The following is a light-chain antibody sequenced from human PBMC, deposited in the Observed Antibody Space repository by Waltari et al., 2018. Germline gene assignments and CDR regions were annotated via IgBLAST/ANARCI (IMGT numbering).Light chain of an antibody. CDR2: LGS. CDR1: QSLLHSNGYNY. CDR3: MQALQTPG. Sequence: DIVMTQSPLSLPVTPGEPASISCRSSQSLLHSNGYNYLDWYLQKPGQSPQLLIYLGSNRASGVPDRVSGSGSGTEFTLKISRVEAEDVGVYYCMQALQTPGFGPGTKVDIK. V-gene: IGKV2-28*01. J-gene: IGKJ3*01.